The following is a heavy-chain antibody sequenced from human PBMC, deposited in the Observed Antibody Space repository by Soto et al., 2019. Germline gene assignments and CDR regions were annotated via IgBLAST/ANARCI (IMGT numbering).Heavy chain of an antibody. CDR1: GDSIIGTGW. CDR3: VRNGYYSLDV. D-gene: IGHD3-22*01. CDR2: VYHSGAT. Sequence: VQLQGSGPGLVRPSGALSLTCAVSGDSIIGTGWWSWVRQSPGKGLDWIGEVYHSGATNYNPSLKSRATISVDTPRKQFYLNLGSVTAADTAVYYCVRNGYYSLDVWGQGTTVPVSS. J-gene: IGHJ6*02. V-gene: IGHV4-4*02.